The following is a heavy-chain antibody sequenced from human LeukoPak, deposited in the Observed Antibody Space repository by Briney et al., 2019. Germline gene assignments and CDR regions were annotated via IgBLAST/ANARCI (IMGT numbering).Heavy chain of an antibody. J-gene: IGHJ4*02. CDR1: GFTFSDYY. CDR2: ITSSGDTI. V-gene: IGHV3-11*01. D-gene: IGHD7-27*01. Sequence: GGSLRLSCAASGFTFSDYYMSWIRQVPGKGLEWVSYITSSGDTIYYADSVKGRFTISRDIPEDSVYLQMNSLRAEDTAVYYCAREGGNWGEGYFDYWGQGTLVTVSS. CDR3: AREGGNWGEGYFDY.